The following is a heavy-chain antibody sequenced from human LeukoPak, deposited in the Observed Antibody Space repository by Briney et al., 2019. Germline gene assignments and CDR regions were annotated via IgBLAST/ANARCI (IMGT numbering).Heavy chain of an antibody. CDR2: IIPIFGTA. CDR3: ARGGVIYGSGSSPIDY. J-gene: IGHJ4*02. V-gene: IGHV1-69*05. D-gene: IGHD3-10*01. Sequence: SVNVSCAASGGNFSSYAISWVRQAPGQGLEWMGGIIPIFGTANYAQTFPGRVTITTDKSTSPAYMELSRLRAEDTAVYYCARGGVIYGSGSSPIDYWGQGTLVTVSS. CDR1: GGNFSSYA.